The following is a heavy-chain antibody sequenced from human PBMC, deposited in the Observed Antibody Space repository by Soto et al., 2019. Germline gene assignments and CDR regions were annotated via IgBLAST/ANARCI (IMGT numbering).Heavy chain of an antibody. Sequence: QITLKESGPVVVKPTQTLTLTCTYSGFSLIGSGMGVGWIRQPPGKALVWLAFVYWDGDERYSPCLQSRLTTSHDTSKGQVVLTMTNMDPVDTGTYFCALTGRWIRPNDYFGHWGQGTLVTVSS. CDR2: VYWDGDE. J-gene: IGHJ4*02. CDR1: GFSLIGSGMG. V-gene: IGHV2-5*02. D-gene: IGHD5-18*01. CDR3: ALTGRWIRPNDYFGH.